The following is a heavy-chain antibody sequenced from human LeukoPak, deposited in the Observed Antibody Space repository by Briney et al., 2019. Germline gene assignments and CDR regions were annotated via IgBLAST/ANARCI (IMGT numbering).Heavy chain of an antibody. CDR3: ARVDGGQSI. J-gene: IGHJ4*02. D-gene: IGHD6-6*01. V-gene: IGHV3-53*01. CDR2: IHRGSTT. Sequence: PGGSLRLSCAASGFTVSNNYMSWVRQAPGKGLEWVSLIHRGSTTYYADSVKGRFTISRDNSKNTLYFQMNSLRAEDTAVYYCARVDGGQSIWGQGTLVTVSS. CDR1: GFTVSNNY.